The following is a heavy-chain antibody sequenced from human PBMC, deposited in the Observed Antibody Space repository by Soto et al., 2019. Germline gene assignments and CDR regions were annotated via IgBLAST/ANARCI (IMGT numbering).Heavy chain of an antibody. CDR2: ISAYNGNT. CDR3: AIFNPSSGSYSPPAPYFDY. CDR1: GYTFTSYC. V-gene: IGHV1-18*01. J-gene: IGHJ4*02. D-gene: IGHD1-26*01. Sequence: GASVKVSCKASGYTFTSYCISWVLEAPGQGLEWMGWISAYNGNTNYAQKLQGRVTMTTDTSTSTAYMELRSLRSDDTAVYYCAIFNPSSGSYSPPAPYFDYWGQGTLVTVSS.